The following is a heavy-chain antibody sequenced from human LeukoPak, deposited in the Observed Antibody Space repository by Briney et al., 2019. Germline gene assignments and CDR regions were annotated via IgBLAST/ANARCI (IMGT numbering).Heavy chain of an antibody. D-gene: IGHD5-12*01. CDR2: IKSKTDGGTT. CDR3: TTDLSGYRVLLGY. V-gene: IGHV3-15*01. J-gene: IGHJ4*02. Sequence: GGFLRLSCAASGFTFSNAWMSWVRQAPGKGLEWVGRIKSKTDGGTTDYAAPVKGRFTISRDDSKNTLYLQMNSLKTEDTAVYYCTTDLSGYRVLLGYWGQGTLVTVSS. CDR1: GFTFSNAW.